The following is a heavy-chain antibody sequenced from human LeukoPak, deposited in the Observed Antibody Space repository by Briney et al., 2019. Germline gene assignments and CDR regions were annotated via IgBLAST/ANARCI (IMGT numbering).Heavy chain of an antibody. D-gene: IGHD6-19*01. V-gene: IGHV4-39*07. CDR3: ASAVAGTIDY. CDR1: GGSISSSSYY. CDR2: IYYSGST. J-gene: IGHJ4*02. Sequence: PSETLSLTCTVSGGSISSSSYYWGWIRQPPGKGLEWIGSIYYSGSTYYNPSLKSRVTISVDTSKNQFSLKLSSVTAADTAVYYCASAVAGTIDYWGQGTLVTVSS.